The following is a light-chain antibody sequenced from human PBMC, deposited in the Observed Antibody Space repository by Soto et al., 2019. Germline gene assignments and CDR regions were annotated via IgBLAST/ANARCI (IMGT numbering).Light chain of an antibody. V-gene: IGKV3-20*01. CDR1: QSVSNSY. J-gene: IGKJ1*01. CDR2: GAS. CDR3: QQYGGSPWT. Sequence: EIVLTQSPGTLSLSPGERATLSCRASQSVSNSYLAWYQQKPGQAPRLLIYGASSRATGIPDRFSGSGSGTDFAFTISRLEPEDFAVYHCQQYGGSPWTFGQGTKVDIK.